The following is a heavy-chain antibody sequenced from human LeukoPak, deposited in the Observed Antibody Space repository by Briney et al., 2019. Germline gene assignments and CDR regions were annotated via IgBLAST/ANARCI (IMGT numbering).Heavy chain of an antibody. CDR1: GFTFSSYE. J-gene: IGHJ4*02. D-gene: IGHD5-18*01. CDR2: INHSGST. V-gene: IGHV4-34*01. CDR3: ARTSYGYGY. Sequence: GSLRLSCAASGFTFSSYEMNWVRQPPGKGLEWIGEINHSGSTNYNPSLKSRVTISVDTSKNQFSLKLSSVTAADTAVYYCARTSYGYGYWGQGTLVTVSS.